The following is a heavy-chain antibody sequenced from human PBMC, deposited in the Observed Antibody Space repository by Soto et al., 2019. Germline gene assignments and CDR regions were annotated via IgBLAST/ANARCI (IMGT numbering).Heavy chain of an antibody. Sequence: QLVESGGGLVKPGGSLRLSCEASGFIFSDFYMAWIRQAPGKGLEWVSYISSDGDSTYADSVKGRFTISRDNAKNSLQLQMNSLRVEDTAVYYCVRDRDRRWFDPWGQGTLVTVSS. CDR3: VRDRDRRWFDP. CDR1: GFIFSDFY. CDR2: ISSDGDST. V-gene: IGHV3-11*01. J-gene: IGHJ5*02. D-gene: IGHD3-10*01.